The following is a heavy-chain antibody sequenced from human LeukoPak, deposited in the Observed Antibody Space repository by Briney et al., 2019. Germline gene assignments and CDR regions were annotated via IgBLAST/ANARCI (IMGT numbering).Heavy chain of an antibody. CDR1: GYTFTSHG. V-gene: IGHV1-18*01. CDR3: AVGDLYYYYMDV. J-gene: IGHJ6*03. CDR2: ISTYNGNT. Sequence: ASVKVSCKASGYTFTSHGISWVRQAPGQGLEWMGWISTYNGNTNYAQKLQGRVSMTTDTSTSTAYMDLRSLRSDDTAVYYCAVGDLYYYYMDVWGKGTTVTISS. D-gene: IGHD3-10*01.